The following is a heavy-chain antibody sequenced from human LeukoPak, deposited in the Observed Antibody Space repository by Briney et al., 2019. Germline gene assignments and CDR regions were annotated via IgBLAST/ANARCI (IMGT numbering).Heavy chain of an antibody. CDR2: ISGSGGST. CDR1: GFTFSSYA. Sequence: PGGSLRLSCAASGFTFSSYAMSWVRQAPGKGLEWVSAISGSGGSTYYADSVKGRLTISRDNSKNTLYLQMNSLRAEDTAVYYCARSSGGSCYLRSNYAFDIWGQGTMVTVSS. V-gene: IGHV3-23*01. J-gene: IGHJ3*02. D-gene: IGHD2-15*01. CDR3: ARSSGGSCYLRSNYAFDI.